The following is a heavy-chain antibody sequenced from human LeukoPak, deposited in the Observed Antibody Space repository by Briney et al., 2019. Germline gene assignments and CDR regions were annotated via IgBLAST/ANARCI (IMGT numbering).Heavy chain of an antibody. Sequence: ASVKVSCKASGYTFTSYYMHWVRQAPGQGLEWMGIINPSGGSTSYAQKFQGRATMTRDTSTSTVYMELSSLRSEDTAVYYCARVQPQNYDSSGYPETFDIWGQGTMVTVSS. CDR2: INPSGGST. V-gene: IGHV1-46*01. D-gene: IGHD3-22*01. CDR1: GYTFTSYY. J-gene: IGHJ3*02. CDR3: ARVQPQNYDSSGYPETFDI.